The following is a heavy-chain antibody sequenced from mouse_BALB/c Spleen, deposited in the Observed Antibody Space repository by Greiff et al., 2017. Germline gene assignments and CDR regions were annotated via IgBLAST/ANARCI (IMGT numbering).Heavy chain of an antibody. CDR3: AFLLRDFDY. CDR1: GFNIKDTY. V-gene: IGHV14-3*02. J-gene: IGHJ2*01. D-gene: IGHD2-1*01. CDR2: IDPANGNT. Sequence: VHVKQSGAELVKPGASVKLSCTASGFNIKDTYMHWVKQRPEQGLEWIGRIDPANGNTKYDPKFQGKATITADTSSNTAYLQLSSLTSEDTAVYYCAFLLRDFDYWGQGTTLTVSS.